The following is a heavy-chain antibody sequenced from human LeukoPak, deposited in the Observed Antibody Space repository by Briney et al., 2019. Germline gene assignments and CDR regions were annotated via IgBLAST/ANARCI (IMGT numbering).Heavy chain of an antibody. CDR3: AGSKHDNYYDSNGHPTRPFDF. CDR2: IYTSGST. J-gene: IGHJ4*02. V-gene: IGHV4-4*07. CDR1: GASINNYY. D-gene: IGHD3-22*01. Sequence: SETLSLTCTVSGASINNYYWNWIRQPAGKGLEWIGRIYTSGSTNYTPSLKSRVSMSVDTSKNQFSLKVTSVTAADTAVYYCAGSKHDNYYDSNGHPTRPFDFWGQGTLVTVSS.